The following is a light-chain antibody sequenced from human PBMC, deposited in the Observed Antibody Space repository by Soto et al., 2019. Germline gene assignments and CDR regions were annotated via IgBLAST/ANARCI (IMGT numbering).Light chain of an antibody. Sequence: QSALTQPASVSGSPGQSITLSCSGTSSDVGGYNYVSWYQQHPGKAPKLMIYEVSNRPSGVSNRFSGSKSVNTASLTISGLQAEDEAAYYCSSYTTSSIWVFGGGTKLTVL. CDR3: SSYTTSSIWV. CDR1: SSDVGGYNY. CDR2: EVS. J-gene: IGLJ3*02. V-gene: IGLV2-14*01.